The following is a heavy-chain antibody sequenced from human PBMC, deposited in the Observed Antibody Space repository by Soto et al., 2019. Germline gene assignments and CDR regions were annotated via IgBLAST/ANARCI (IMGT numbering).Heavy chain of an antibody. Sequence: GGSLRLSCAASGFTFSSYWMHWVRQAPGKGLVWVSRINRDGTSTNYADSVKGRFTISRDNAKNTLYLQMNSLTADDTAVYYCARGTLAAAGIDYWGQGTLVTVSS. CDR1: GFTFSSYW. CDR2: INRDGTST. CDR3: ARGTLAAAGIDY. J-gene: IGHJ4*02. V-gene: IGHV3-74*01. D-gene: IGHD6-13*01.